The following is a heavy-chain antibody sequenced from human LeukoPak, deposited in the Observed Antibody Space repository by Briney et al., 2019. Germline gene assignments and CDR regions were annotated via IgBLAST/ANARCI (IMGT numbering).Heavy chain of an antibody. Sequence: SETLSLTCTVSGGSISSYYWSWIRQPPGKGLEWIGYIYYSGSTNYNPSLKSRVTISVDTSKNQFSLKLSSVTAADTAVYYCARLSHSIGDYSNYYYGMDVWGQGTTVTVSS. J-gene: IGHJ6*02. CDR2: IYYSGST. V-gene: IGHV4-59*08. CDR1: GGSISSYY. CDR3: ARLSHSIGDYSNYYYGMDV. D-gene: IGHD4-17*01.